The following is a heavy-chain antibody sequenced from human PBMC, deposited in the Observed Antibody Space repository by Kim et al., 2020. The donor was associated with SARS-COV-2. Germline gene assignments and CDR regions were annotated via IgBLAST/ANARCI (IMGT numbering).Heavy chain of an antibody. CDR3: ARAKGGIVVVPAAQGWFDP. J-gene: IGHJ5*02. D-gene: IGHD2-2*01. CDR2: INPSGGST. CDR1: GYTFTSYY. Sequence: ASVKVSCKASGYTFTSYYMHWVRQAPGQGLEWMGIINPSGGSTSYAQKFQGRVTMTRDTSTSTVYMELSSLRSEDTAVYYCARAKGGIVVVPAAQGWFDPWGQGTLVTVSS. V-gene: IGHV1-46*01.